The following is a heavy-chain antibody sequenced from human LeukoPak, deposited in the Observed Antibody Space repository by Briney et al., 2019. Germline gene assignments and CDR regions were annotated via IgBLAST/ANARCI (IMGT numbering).Heavy chain of an antibody. CDR3: ARGLFTFGGVIDY. V-gene: IGHV1-8*01. CDR2: MNPNSGNT. D-gene: IGHD3-16*01. Sequence: EASVKVSCKASGYTFTSYDINWVRQATGQGLEWMGWMNPNSGNTGYAQKFQGRVTMTRNTSISTAYMELSSLRSEDTAVYYCARGLFTFGGVIDYWGQGTLVTVSS. CDR1: GYTFTSYD. J-gene: IGHJ4*02.